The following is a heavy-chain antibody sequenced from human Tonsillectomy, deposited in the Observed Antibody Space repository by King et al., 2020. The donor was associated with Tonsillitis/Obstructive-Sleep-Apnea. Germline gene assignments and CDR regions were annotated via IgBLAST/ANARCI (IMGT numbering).Heavy chain of an antibody. CDR2: IYTSGST. Sequence: VQLQESGPGLVKPSETLSLTCTVSGGSISSYYWSWIRQPAGKGLEWIGRIYTSGSTNYNPSLKSRVTMSVDTSKNQFSLKLSSVTAADTAVYYCARGPSHYDILTGYYPGPFDYWGQGTLVTVSS. V-gene: IGHV4-4*07. CDR3: ARGPSHYDILTGYYPGPFDY. J-gene: IGHJ4*02. D-gene: IGHD3-9*01. CDR1: GGSISSYY.